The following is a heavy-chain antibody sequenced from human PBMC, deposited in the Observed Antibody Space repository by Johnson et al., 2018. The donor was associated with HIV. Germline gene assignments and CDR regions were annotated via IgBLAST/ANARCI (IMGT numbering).Heavy chain of an antibody. V-gene: IGHV3-9*01. CDR3: AKDGYSISWYPYAFVI. CDR2: ISWKSGSI. J-gene: IGHJ3*02. D-gene: IGHD6-13*01. CDR1: GFTFDDYA. Sequence: VQLVESGGGLVQPGGSLRLSCSASGFTFDDYAMHWVLQAPGKGLEWVSGISWKSGSIGYADSVKGRFTISRDNAKNSLYLQMNSLRAEDTALYYCAKDGYSISWYPYAFVIWGQGTMVIVSP.